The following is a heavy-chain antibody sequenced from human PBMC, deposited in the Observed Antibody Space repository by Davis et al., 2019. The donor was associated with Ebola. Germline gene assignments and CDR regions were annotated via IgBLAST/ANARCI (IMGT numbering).Heavy chain of an antibody. D-gene: IGHD3-10*01. CDR1: GYTFTSYG. V-gene: IGHV1-69*06. CDR3: AIAGGYYGSGSSTRNYYYYVIDV. CDR2: IIPIFGTA. Sequence: SVKVSCKASGYTFTSYGISWVRQAPGQGREWMGGIIPIFGTAKYAQKFQGRVTITADKSTSTAYMELSSLRSEDTAVYYCAIAGGYYGSGSSTRNYYYYVIDVSGQGTTVTVSS. J-gene: IGHJ6*02.